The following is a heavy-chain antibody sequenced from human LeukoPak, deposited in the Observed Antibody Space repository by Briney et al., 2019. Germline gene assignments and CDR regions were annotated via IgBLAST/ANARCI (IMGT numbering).Heavy chain of an antibody. CDR2: INPNSGST. CDR3: ARAHYYDSSGYYPVY. CDR1: GYTFTGYY. Sequence: ASVKVSCKASGYTFTGYYMHWVRQAPRQGLEWMGWINPNSGSTNYAQKFQGRVTMTRDTSISTAYMELSRLRSDDTAVYYCARAHYYDSSGYYPVYWGQGTLVTVSS. V-gene: IGHV1-2*02. J-gene: IGHJ4*02. D-gene: IGHD3-22*01.